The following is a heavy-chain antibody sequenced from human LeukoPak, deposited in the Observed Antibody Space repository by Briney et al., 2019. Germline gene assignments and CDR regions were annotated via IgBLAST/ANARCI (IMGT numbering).Heavy chain of an antibody. J-gene: IGHJ1*01. D-gene: IGHD3-22*01. V-gene: IGHV3-7*01. CDR2: IKQDGSEK. Sequence: PGGSLRLSCAASGFTFSSYWMSWVRQAPGKGLEWVANIKQDGSEKYYVDSVKGRFTISRDNAKNSLYLQMNSLRAEDTAVYYCARTYDGSGYYLLAEYFQHWGQGTLVTVSS. CDR3: ARTYDGSGYYLLAEYFQH. CDR1: GFTFSSYW.